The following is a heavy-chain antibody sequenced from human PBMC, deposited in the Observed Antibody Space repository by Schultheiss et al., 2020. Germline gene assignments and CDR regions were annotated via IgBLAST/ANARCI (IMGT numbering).Heavy chain of an antibody. CDR1: GGSISSYY. D-gene: IGHD3-22*01. Sequence: SQTLSLTCTVSGGSISSYYWSWIRQPPGKGLEWIGYIYYSGSTNYNPSLKSRVTISVDTSKNQFSLKLSSVTAADTAVYYCARSYYDSSGYIFDYWGQGTLVTVS. V-gene: IGHV4-59*01. CDR3: ARSYYDSSGYIFDY. CDR2: IYYSGST. J-gene: IGHJ4*02.